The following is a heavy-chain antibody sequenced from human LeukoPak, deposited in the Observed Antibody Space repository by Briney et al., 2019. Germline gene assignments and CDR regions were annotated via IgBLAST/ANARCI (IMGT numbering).Heavy chain of an antibody. CDR1: GYTFTGYD. Sequence: ASVKVSCKASGYTFTGYDINWVRQATGQGLEWMGWINPNSGNTGYAQRVQGRVTMTRNTSISTAYMELSSLRSEDTAIYYCARGYCSGGSCSHVFDIWGQGTMVTVSS. V-gene: IGHV1-8*01. CDR3: ARGYCSGGSCSHVFDI. D-gene: IGHD2-15*01. CDR2: INPNSGNT. J-gene: IGHJ3*02.